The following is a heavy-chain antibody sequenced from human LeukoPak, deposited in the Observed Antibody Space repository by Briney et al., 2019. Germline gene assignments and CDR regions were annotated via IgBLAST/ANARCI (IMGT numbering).Heavy chain of an antibody. D-gene: IGHD6-13*01. V-gene: IGHV5-51*01. Sequence: GESLKISCQGSGYSFSTYWIGWVRQMPGKGLEWMGIIYPGDSDTRYSPSFQGQVTISADKSTSTAYLQWSSLKASDTAMYYCARHGQQQLENWFDPWGQGTLVTVSS. J-gene: IGHJ5*02. CDR3: ARHGQQQLENWFDP. CDR2: IYPGDSDT. CDR1: GYSFSTYW.